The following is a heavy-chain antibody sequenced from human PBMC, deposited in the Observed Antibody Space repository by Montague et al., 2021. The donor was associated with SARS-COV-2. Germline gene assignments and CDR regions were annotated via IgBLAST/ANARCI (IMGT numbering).Heavy chain of an antibody. CDR1: GVSVSNRYTH. V-gene: IGHV4-61*01. Sequence: SETLSLTCTVSGVSVSNRYTHWSWIRQSPGKGLEWIGHIDYGGSPNYSPSLHSRVTISLDTSKNQLSLRLNSATAADTAVYYCATYWLGGSGRGSWGQGTLVTVSS. J-gene: IGHJ5*02. CDR2: IDYGGSP. CDR3: ATYWLGGSGRGS. D-gene: IGHD3-10*01.